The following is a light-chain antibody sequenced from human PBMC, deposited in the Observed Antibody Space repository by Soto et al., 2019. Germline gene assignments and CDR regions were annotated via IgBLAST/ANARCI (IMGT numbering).Light chain of an antibody. Sequence: DIQMTQWPSTLSASVGDRVSITCRASQTISSWLAWYRQKPGKAPKLLIYKASTLKSGVPSRFSGSGSGTEFTLTISSLQPDDFATYYCQHYNSYSEAFGQGTKVDIK. CDR3: QHYNSYSEA. CDR2: KAS. V-gene: IGKV1-5*03. J-gene: IGKJ1*01. CDR1: QTISSW.